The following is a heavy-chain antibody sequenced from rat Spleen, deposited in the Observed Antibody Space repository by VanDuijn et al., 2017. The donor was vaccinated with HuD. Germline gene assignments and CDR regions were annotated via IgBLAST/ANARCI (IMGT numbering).Heavy chain of an antibody. CDR1: GFSLISYA. CDR3: TRDTYDFDY. V-gene: IGHV2-15*01. D-gene: IGHD2-1*01. J-gene: IGHJ2*01. CDR2: IWGDGST. Sequence: QVQLKESGPGLVQPSQTLSLSCTVSGFSLISYAVNWVRQFPGKGLEWMGGIWGDGSTNYKSALKSRLSISRDTSKSQVFLKVNSLQTEDTAIYFCTRDTYDFDYWGQGVMVTVSS.